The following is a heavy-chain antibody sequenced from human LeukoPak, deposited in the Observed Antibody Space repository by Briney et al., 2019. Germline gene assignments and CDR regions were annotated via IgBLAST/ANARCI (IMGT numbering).Heavy chain of an antibody. D-gene: IGHD6-19*01. CDR1: GITFSSYA. CDR2: ISYDGSNK. CDR3: ARDGSSGWTWYFDY. Sequence: GGSLRLSCAASGITFSSYAMHWVRQAPGKGLEWVAVISYDGSNKYYADSVKGRFTISRDNSKDTLYLQMNSLRAEDTAVYYRARDGSSGWTWYFDYWGQGTLVTVSS. V-gene: IGHV3-30-3*01. J-gene: IGHJ4*02.